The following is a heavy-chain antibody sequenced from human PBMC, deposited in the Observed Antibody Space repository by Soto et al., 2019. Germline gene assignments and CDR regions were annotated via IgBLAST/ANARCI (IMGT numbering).Heavy chain of an antibody. CDR2: ISKSDYT. J-gene: IGHJ4*02. Sequence: LRLSCTVSGFAFSNYGINWVRQTPGKGLEWVSSISKSDYTYYSDSVKGRFTISRDNAKNSVSLQMNTLRVEDTAVYYCAREDSIVIPAVSDFWGQGTLVTVSS. CDR3: AREDSIVIPAVSDF. V-gene: IGHV3-21*01. CDR1: GFAFSNYG. D-gene: IGHD2-2*01.